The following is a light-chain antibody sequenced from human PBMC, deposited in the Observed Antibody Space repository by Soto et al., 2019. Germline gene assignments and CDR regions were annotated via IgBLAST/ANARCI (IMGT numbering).Light chain of an antibody. CDR1: QSVSSN. CDR2: GAS. V-gene: IGKV3-15*01. CDR3: QQYKNWPLYT. Sequence: EIVMTQSPATLSVSPGERATLSCRASQSVSSNLAWYQQKPGQAPRLLIYGASTRATGIRARFSGSGSGTDFTLTISSLQSEDFAVYYCQQYKNWPLYTFGQGTMLEIK. J-gene: IGKJ2*01.